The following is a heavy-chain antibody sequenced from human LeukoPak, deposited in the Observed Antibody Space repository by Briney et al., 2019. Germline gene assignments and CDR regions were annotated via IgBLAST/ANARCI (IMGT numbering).Heavy chain of an antibody. CDR3: ARYYYDGSGYPPYYYYMDV. V-gene: IGHV1-69*06. D-gene: IGHD3-22*01. CDR1: GGTFSSYA. CDR2: IIPIFGTA. J-gene: IGHJ6*03. Sequence: ASVKVSCKASGGTFSSYAISWVRQAPGQGLEWMGGIIPIFGTANYAQKFQGRVTITADKSTSTAYMELSSLRSEDTAVYYCARYYYDGSGYPPYYYYMDVWGKGTTVTISS.